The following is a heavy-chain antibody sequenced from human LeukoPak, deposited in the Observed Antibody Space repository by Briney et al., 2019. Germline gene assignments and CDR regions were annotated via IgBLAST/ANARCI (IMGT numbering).Heavy chain of an antibody. D-gene: IGHD6-19*01. CDR1: GFTFSSYS. J-gene: IGHJ4*02. CDR3: ARGSSGWYGNDY. CDR2: INIDGTST. Sequence: GGSLRLSCAASGFTFSSYSMNWVRQVPGKGLVCVSRINIDGTSTSYADSVKGRFTISRDNAKNALYLQMNSLRAEDTAVYYCARGSSGWYGNDYWGQGALVNVSS. V-gene: IGHV3-74*01.